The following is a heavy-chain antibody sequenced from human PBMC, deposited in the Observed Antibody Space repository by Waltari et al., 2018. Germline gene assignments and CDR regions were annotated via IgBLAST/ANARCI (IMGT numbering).Heavy chain of an antibody. CDR2: INPKRGDT. V-gene: IGHV1-2*06. Sequence: QVQLVQSGAEVKKSGASVKVSCKASGYTFSDFFNHWVRQAPGQGLEWMGRINPKRGDTNYAQAFRGRVTMTGDTSITTAYMELTGLRSDDTAIYYCARSGGLGTTLGVAEWGQGSLVTVSS. CDR3: ARSGGLGTTLGVAE. J-gene: IGHJ4*02. D-gene: IGHD3-3*01. CDR1: GYTFSDFF.